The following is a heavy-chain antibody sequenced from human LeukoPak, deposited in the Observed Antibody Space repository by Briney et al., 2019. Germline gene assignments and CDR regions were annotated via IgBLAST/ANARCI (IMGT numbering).Heavy chain of an antibody. J-gene: IGHJ4*01. Sequence: GSLRLSCAASGFNFSDYAMSWARQAPGKGLEWVSSISRSSNFIYYADSMKGRFTISRDNAKNSLYLQMNSLRAEDTAVYYCARRIRLVVPATIAYYFDYWGQGSLVTVSS. CDR1: GFNFSDYA. CDR3: ARRIRLVVPATIAYYFDY. V-gene: IGHV3-21*01. CDR2: ISRSSNFI. D-gene: IGHD2-2*02.